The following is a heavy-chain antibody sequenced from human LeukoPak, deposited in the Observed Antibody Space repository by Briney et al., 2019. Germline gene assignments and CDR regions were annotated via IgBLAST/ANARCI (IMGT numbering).Heavy chain of an antibody. V-gene: IGHV3-23*01. Sequence: GGTLRLSCAASGFTFSSYGMSWVRQAPGKGLEWVSAISGSGGSTYYADSVKGRFTISRDNSKSTLYLQMNSLRAEDTAVYYCAKDSGSYYFDYWGQGTLVTVSS. D-gene: IGHD1-26*01. J-gene: IGHJ4*02. CDR3: AKDSGSYYFDY. CDR2: ISGSGGST. CDR1: GFTFSSYG.